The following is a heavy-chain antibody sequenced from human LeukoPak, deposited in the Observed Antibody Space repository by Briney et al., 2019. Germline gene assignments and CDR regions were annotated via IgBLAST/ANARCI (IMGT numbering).Heavy chain of an antibody. CDR2: ISYDGSNK. V-gene: IGHV3-30-3*01. J-gene: IGHJ4*02. D-gene: IGHD3-22*01. Sequence: PGGSLRLSCAASGFTFSSYAMHWVRQAPGKGLEWVAVISYDGSNKYYADSVKGRFTISRDNSKNTLYLQMNSLRAEDTAVYYCARETLSDYYDSSGSYFDYWGQGTLVTVSS. CDR1: GFTFSSYA. CDR3: ARETLSDYYDSSGSYFDY.